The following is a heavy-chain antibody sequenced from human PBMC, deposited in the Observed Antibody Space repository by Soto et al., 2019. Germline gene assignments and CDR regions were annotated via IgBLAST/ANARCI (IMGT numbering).Heavy chain of an antibody. V-gene: IGHV3-21*01. J-gene: IGHJ4*02. Sequence: GGSLRLSCAASGFTFSSYSMNWVRQAPGKGLEWVSSISSSSSYIYYADSVKGRFAISRDNAKNSLYLQMNSLRAEDTAVYYCAREKAVPGISLDFWGQGTPVTVSS. CDR2: ISSSSSYI. CDR3: AREKAVPGISLDF. D-gene: IGHD6-19*01. CDR1: GFTFSSYS.